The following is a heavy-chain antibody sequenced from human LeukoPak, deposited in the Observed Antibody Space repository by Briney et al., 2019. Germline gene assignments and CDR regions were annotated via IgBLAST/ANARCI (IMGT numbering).Heavy chain of an antibody. V-gene: IGHV1-69*05. CDR3: AGRGIGAADVLGGDYYYYYMDV. Sequence: ASVKVSCKASGGTFSSYAISWVRQAPGQGLEWMGGIIPIFGTANYAQKFQGRVTITTDESTSTAYMELSSLRSEDTAVYYCAGRGIGAADVLGGDYYYYYMDVWGKGTTDTVSS. CDR2: IIPIFGTA. CDR1: GGTFSSYA. D-gene: IGHD6-13*01. J-gene: IGHJ6*03.